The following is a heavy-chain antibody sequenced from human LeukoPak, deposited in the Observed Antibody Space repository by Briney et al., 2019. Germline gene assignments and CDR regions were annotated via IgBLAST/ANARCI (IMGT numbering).Heavy chain of an antibody. Sequence: PGGSLRLSCAASGFTFSDYYMSWIRQAPGKGLEWVSYMSSSGSTIYYADSVKGRFTISRDNAKNSLYLQMNSLRAEDTAVYYCARGKYSSSWYSRFTTDYYYGMDVWGQGTTVTVSS. D-gene: IGHD6-13*01. J-gene: IGHJ6*02. V-gene: IGHV3-11*01. CDR2: MSSSGSTI. CDR1: GFTFSDYY. CDR3: ARGKYSSSWYSRFTTDYYYGMDV.